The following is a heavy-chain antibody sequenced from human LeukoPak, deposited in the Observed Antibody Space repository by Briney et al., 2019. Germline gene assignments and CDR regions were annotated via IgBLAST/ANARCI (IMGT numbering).Heavy chain of an antibody. J-gene: IGHJ4*02. Sequence: ASVKVSCKASGYTFTSYAMHWVRQAPGQRLEWMGWINAANGSTKYSQKFQGRVTITRDTSASRAYMELSSLRSEDTAVYYCAGTYYYDSSGYYPAFDYWGQGTLVTVSS. V-gene: IGHV1-3*01. D-gene: IGHD3-22*01. CDR3: AGTYYYDSSGYYPAFDY. CDR2: INAANGST. CDR1: GYTFTSYA.